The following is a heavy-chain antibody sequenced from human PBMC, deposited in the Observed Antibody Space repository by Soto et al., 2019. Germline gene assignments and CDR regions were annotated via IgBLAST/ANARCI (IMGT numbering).Heavy chain of an antibody. CDR3: ARDGYCSGGSCYSSAHFPP. J-gene: IGHJ4*02. CDR1: GFTFSSYA. Sequence: PGGSLRLSCAASGFTFSSYAMHWVLQAPGKGLEWVAVISYDGSNKYYADSVKGRFTISRDNSKNTLYLQMNRLRADDTAVYYCARDGYCSGGSCYSSAHFPPWGQGTLVTVSS. V-gene: IGHV3-30-3*01. CDR2: ISYDGSNK. D-gene: IGHD2-15*01.